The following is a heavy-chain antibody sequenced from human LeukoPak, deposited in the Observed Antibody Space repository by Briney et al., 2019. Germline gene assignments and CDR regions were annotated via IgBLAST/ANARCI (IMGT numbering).Heavy chain of an antibody. CDR3: AKDPGSGSYSYYFDY. CDR2: ISWNSGSI. J-gene: IGHJ4*02. D-gene: IGHD3-10*01. V-gene: IGHV3-9*01. CDR1: GFTFDDYA. Sequence: GRSLRLSCAASGFTFDDYAMHWVRQAPGKGLEWVSGISWNSGSIGYADSVKGRFTISRDNAKNSLYLQMNSLRAEDTALYYCAKDPGSGSYSYYFDYWGQGTLVTVSS.